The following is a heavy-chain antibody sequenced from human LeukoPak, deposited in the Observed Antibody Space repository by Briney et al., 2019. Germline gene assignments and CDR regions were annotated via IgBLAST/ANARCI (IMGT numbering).Heavy chain of an antibody. Sequence: GGSLRLSCAASGFTFDTYAMHWVRQAPGKGLEWVAFIRFDGSNEYYADSVKGRFTISRDNSKNTLSLQMNSLRAEDTAVYYCAKGANLRYFDWLHFDYWGQGTLVTVSS. CDR3: AKGANLRYFDWLHFDY. V-gene: IGHV3-30*02. CDR2: IRFDGSNE. J-gene: IGHJ4*02. D-gene: IGHD3-9*01. CDR1: GFTFDTYA.